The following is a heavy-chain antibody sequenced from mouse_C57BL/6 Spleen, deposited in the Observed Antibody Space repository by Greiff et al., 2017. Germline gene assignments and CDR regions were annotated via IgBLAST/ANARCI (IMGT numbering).Heavy chain of an antibody. V-gene: IGHV14-3*01. Sequence: EVQLQQSVAELVRPGASVKLSCTASGFTIKNTYMHWVKQRPEQGLEWIGRIDPANGNTKYAPKFQGKATITADTSSNTAYLQLSGLTSEDTAIYYCARELRGWYFDVWGTGTTLTVSS. CDR2: IDPANGNT. CDR1: GFTIKNTY. D-gene: IGHD1-1*01. CDR3: ARELRGWYFDV. J-gene: IGHJ1*03.